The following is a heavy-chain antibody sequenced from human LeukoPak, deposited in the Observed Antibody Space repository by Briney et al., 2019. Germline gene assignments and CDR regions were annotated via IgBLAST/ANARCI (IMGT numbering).Heavy chain of an antibody. CDR1: GYTFTSYG. CDR2: ISAYNGNT. CDR3: ARGPYYYDSSGYYPPFDY. Sequence: ASVKVSCKASGYTFTSYGISWVRQAPGQGLEWMGWISAYNGNTNYAQKLQGRVTMTTDTSTSTAYMELRSLRSDDTAVYYCARGPYYYDSSGYYPPFDYWGQGTLVTVSS. J-gene: IGHJ4*02. V-gene: IGHV1-18*01. D-gene: IGHD3-22*01.